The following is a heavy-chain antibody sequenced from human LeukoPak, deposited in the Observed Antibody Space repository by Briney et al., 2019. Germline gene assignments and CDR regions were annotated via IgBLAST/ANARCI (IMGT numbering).Heavy chain of an antibody. Sequence: SETLSLTCTVSGGSISSGSYYWSWIRQPAGKGLEWIGRIYTSGSTNYNPSLKSRVTISVDKSKNQFSLKLSSVTAADTAVYYCARGRVSPWVYYYYYYMDAWGKGTTVTVSS. V-gene: IGHV4-61*02. J-gene: IGHJ6*03. CDR1: GGSISSGSYY. D-gene: IGHD1-26*01. CDR2: IYTSGST. CDR3: ARGRVSPWVYYYYYYMDA.